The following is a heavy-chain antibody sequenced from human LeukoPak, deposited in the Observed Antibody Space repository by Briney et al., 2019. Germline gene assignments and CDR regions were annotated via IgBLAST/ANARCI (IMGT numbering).Heavy chain of an antibody. V-gene: IGHV3-23*01. D-gene: IGHD3-22*01. CDR2: ISGSGGST. J-gene: IGHJ4*02. CDR3: AKDPPVVEIVVVIDSLS. CDR1: GFTFSSYA. Sequence: QAGGSLRLSCAASGFTFSSYAMSWVRQAPGKGLEWVSAISGSGGSTYYADSVKGRFTISRDNSKNTLYLQMNSLRAEDTAVYYCAKDPPVVEIVVVIDSLSWGQGTLVTVSS.